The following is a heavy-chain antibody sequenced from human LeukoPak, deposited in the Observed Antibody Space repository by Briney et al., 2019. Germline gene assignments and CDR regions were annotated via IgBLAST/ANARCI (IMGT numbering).Heavy chain of an antibody. CDR1: GFTFSSYW. D-gene: IGHD3-10*01. Sequence: GGSLRLSCAASGFTFSSYWMSWVRQAPGKGLEWVANIKQDGSEKYYVDSVKGRFTISRDNAKNSLYLQMNSLRVEDTAVYYCARDRYYGSGSPTADYWGQGTLVTVSS. J-gene: IGHJ4*02. CDR2: IKQDGSEK. V-gene: IGHV3-7*01. CDR3: ARDRYYGSGSPTADY.